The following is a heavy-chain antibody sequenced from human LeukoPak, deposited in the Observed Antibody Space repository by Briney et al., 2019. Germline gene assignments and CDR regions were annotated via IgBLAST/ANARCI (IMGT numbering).Heavy chain of an antibody. CDR1: GFTFSSYA. CDR3: STLASGNYGLDY. CDR2: IKSKTDGGTT. D-gene: IGHD1-26*01. Sequence: GGSLRLSFAASGFTFSSYAMSWVRQAPGKGLEWVGRIKSKTDGGTTDYAAPVKDRFTISRDDSKNTLYLQMNSLKTEDTAVYYCSTLASGNYGLDYWGQGTLVTVSS. V-gene: IGHV3-15*01. J-gene: IGHJ4*02.